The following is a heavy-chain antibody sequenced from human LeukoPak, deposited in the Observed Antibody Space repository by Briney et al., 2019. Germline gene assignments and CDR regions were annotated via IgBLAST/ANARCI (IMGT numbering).Heavy chain of an antibody. CDR2: ISYDGSSK. J-gene: IGHJ6*02. D-gene: IGHD4-17*01. CDR1: GFTFSSYA. CDR3: ARGGCDYGDLYGMDV. V-gene: IGHV3-30*04. Sequence: GGSLRLSCAASGFTFSSYAMHWVRQAPGKGLEWVAVISYDGSSKYYADSVKGRFTISRDNSKNTLYLQMNSLRAEDTAVYYCARGGCDYGDLYGMDVWGQGTTVTVSS.